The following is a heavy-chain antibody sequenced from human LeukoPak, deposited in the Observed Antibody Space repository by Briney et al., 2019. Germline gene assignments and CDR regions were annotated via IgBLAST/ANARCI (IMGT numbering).Heavy chain of an antibody. V-gene: IGHV3-48*01. CDR2: IGTSSTTI. D-gene: IGHD6-13*01. Sequence: PGGSLRLSCAASGFTFSSYTMNWVRQPPGKGLEWVSNIGTSSTTIYYADSVKGRFTISRDNSKNTLYLQMNSLRAEDTAVYYCARDPGQQLVLDYWGQGTLVTVSS. CDR1: GFTFSSYT. J-gene: IGHJ4*02. CDR3: ARDPGQQLVLDY.